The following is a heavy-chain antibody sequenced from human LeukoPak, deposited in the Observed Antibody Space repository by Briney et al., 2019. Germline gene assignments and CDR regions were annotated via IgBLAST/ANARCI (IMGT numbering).Heavy chain of an antibody. Sequence: SETLSLTCAVSGGSISTTDFDWAWIRQPTGQGLEWIATISSSGKSYYNPYLMSRVTISVDTSKNQFSLDVTSVTAADTGLFYCARFKGGTGFDYWGRGILVIVS. CDR1: GGSISTTDFD. J-gene: IGHJ4*02. D-gene: IGHD1-26*01. V-gene: IGHV4-39*01. CDR2: ISSSGKS. CDR3: ARFKGGTGFDY.